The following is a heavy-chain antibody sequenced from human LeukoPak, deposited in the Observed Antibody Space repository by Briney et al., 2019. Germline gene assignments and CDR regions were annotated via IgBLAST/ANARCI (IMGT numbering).Heavy chain of an antibody. CDR1: GFTFSSYS. V-gene: IGHV3-21*01. CDR2: ISSSSSYI. D-gene: IGHD6-6*01. Sequence: GGSLRLSCAASGFTFSSYSMNWVRQAPGKGLEWVSSISSSSSYIYYADSVKGRFTISRDNAKNSLYLQMNSLRAEDTAVYYCATSIAARRGDAFDIWGQGTMVTVSS. CDR3: ATSIAARRGDAFDI. J-gene: IGHJ3*02.